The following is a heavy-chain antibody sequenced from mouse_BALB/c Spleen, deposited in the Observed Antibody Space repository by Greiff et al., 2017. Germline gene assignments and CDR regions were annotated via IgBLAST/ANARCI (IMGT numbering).Heavy chain of an antibody. Sequence: EVKLVESGGGLVQPGGSRKLSCAASGFTFSSFGMHWVRQAPEKGLEWVAYISSGSSTIYYADTVKGRFTISRDNPKNTLFLQMTSLRSEDTAMYYCAREGGAITTVVGGAMDYWGQGTSVTVSS. V-gene: IGHV5-17*02. J-gene: IGHJ4*01. CDR3: AREGGAITTVVGGAMDY. D-gene: IGHD1-1*01. CDR1: GFTFSSFG. CDR2: ISSGSSTI.